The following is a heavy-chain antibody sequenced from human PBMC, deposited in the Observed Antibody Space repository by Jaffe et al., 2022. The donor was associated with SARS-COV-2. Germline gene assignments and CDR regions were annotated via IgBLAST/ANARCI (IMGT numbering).Heavy chain of an antibody. D-gene: IGHD3-10*01. CDR1: GGSITSGSNY. CDR3: ARDGCPIFGSGRYCWAFDP. J-gene: IGHJ5*02. CDR2: IYTSGNT. Sequence: QVQLQESGPGLVKPSQTLSLTCTVSGGSITSGSNYWSWIRQPAGRGLEWIGRIYTSGNTNYNPSLESRVTISLDTSKNQFSLKLTSVTAADTAVYYCARDGCPIFGSGRYCWAFDPWGQGTLVTVSS. V-gene: IGHV4-61*02.